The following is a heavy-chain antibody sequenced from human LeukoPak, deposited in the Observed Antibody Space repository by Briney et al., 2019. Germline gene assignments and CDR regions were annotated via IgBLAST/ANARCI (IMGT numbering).Heavy chain of an antibody. J-gene: IGHJ5*02. V-gene: IGHV4-59*08. CDR2: IFYSGST. Sequence: AETLSLTCTVSGGSISSYYWSWIRQPPGKGLEWIGYIFYSGSTNFNPSLKSRVTISVDTSKSQFSLRLSSVTAADTAVYYCARQSEGSGSRRDWFDPRGPGNLVTVSS. D-gene: IGHD3-10*01. CDR3: ARQSEGSGSRRDWFDP. CDR1: GGSISSYY.